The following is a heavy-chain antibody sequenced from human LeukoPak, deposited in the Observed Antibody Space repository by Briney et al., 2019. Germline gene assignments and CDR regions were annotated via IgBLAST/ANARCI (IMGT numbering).Heavy chain of an antibody. Sequence: GGSLRLSCAASGFTFSSYGMRWVRQAPGKGLEWVAFIRYDGCNKYYADSVKGRFTISRDNSKNTLYLQMNSLRAEDTAVYYCAKDVGWLGFDYWGQGTLVTVSS. CDR1: GFTFSSYG. D-gene: IGHD6-19*01. J-gene: IGHJ4*02. CDR3: AKDVGWLGFDY. V-gene: IGHV3-30*02. CDR2: IRYDGCNK.